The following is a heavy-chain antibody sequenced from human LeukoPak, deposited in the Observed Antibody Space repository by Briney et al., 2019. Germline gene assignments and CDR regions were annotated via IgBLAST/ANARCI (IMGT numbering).Heavy chain of an antibody. CDR3: ARAQDNYDFWSGYHPNYYYYGMDV. CDR1: GGSFSGYY. CDR2: INHSGST. Sequence: PSETLSLTCAVYGGSFSGYYWSWIRQPPGKGLEWIGEINHSGSTNYNPSLKSRVTISVDTSKNQFSLKLSSVTAADTAVYYCARAQDNYDFWSGYHPNYYYYGMDVWGQGTTVTVSS. D-gene: IGHD3-3*01. J-gene: IGHJ6*02. V-gene: IGHV4-34*01.